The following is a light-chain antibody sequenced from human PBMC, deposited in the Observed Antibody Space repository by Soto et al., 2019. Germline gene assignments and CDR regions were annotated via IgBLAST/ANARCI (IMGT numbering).Light chain of an antibody. Sequence: QSVLTQPPSASGTPGQSLTISCSGSSSNIGSHFVYWYQHLPGTAPKLLIFRDGQRPSGVPARFFGSKSGTSASLAITGLRSEDEADYYCAAWDGSLSGRVFGGGTKVTVL. CDR1: SSNIGSHF. CDR2: RDG. CDR3: AAWDGSLSGRV. V-gene: IGLV1-47*01. J-gene: IGLJ3*02.